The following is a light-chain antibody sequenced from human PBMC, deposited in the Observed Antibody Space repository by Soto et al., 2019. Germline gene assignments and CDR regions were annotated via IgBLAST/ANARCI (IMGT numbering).Light chain of an antibody. CDR2: DAS. Sequence: EIVLTQSPATLSLSPGERDTLSCRASQSVSSYFAWYQQKPGQAPRLLIYDASNRATGIPARFSGSGSGTDFTLTISSLEPEDFAVYYCQQRSNGPLTFGQGTRLEIK. V-gene: IGKV3-11*01. CDR3: QQRSNGPLT. J-gene: IGKJ5*01. CDR1: QSVSSY.